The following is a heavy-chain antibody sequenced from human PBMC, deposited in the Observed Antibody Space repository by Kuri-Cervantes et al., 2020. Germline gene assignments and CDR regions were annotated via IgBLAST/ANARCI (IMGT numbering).Heavy chain of an antibody. V-gene: IGHV4-38-2*01. CDR1: GYSISSSGYY. CDR3: ARVRANIVGAADAFDI. CDR2: IYHSGST. Sequence: SQTLSLTCAVSGYSISSSGYYWGWIRQPPGKGLEWIGTIYHSGSTYFNPSLKSRVTISVDKSKNQLSLKLSSVTAADTAVYYCARVRANIVGAADAFDIWGQGTMVTVSS. J-gene: IGHJ3*02. D-gene: IGHD1-26*01.